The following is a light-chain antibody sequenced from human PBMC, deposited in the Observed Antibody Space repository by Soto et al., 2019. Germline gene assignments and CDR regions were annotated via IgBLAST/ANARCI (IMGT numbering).Light chain of an antibody. J-gene: IGLJ2*01. CDR1: AGAVTSAYY. Sequence: VVTQEPSLTVSPGGTVTLTCASSAGAVTSAYYTNWLQQKPGQAPRALIYSTSEKHSWTPARFSGSLLGGKAALTLSAAQPEDEADYYCLLYYGGAQVLFGGGTKVTVL. CDR3: LLYYGGAQVL. V-gene: IGLV7-43*01. CDR2: STS.